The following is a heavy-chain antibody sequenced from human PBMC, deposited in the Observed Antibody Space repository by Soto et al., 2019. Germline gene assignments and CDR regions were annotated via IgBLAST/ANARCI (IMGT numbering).Heavy chain of an antibody. V-gene: IGHV1-69*13. J-gene: IGHJ6*02. Sequence: SVQVSCKASVGTFSSCAISCVRQDPGQGLEWMGGIIPIFGTANYAQKFQGRVTITADESTSTAYMELSSLRSEDTAVYYCCARTGTTSLPYGMDVWGQGTTVTVS. CDR3: CARTGTTSLPYGMDV. CDR1: VGTFSSCA. CDR2: IIPIFGTA. D-gene: IGHD1-7*01.